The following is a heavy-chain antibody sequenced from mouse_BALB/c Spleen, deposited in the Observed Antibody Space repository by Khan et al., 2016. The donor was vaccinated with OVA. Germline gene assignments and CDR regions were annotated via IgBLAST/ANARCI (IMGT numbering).Heavy chain of an antibody. D-gene: IGHD2-4*01. V-gene: IGHV3-2*02. J-gene: IGHJ3*01. CDR3: ARKDYYDYDPFPY. CDR2: ISYSGNT. Sequence: EVQLQESGPGLVKPSQSLSLTCTVTGYSITSEYAWNWIRQFPGNKLEWMGYISYSGNTRYKPSLKSRISITRDTSKNQFFLQLNSGTSEDTATYYWARKDYYDYDPFPYWGQGTLVTVSA. CDR1: GYSITSEYA.